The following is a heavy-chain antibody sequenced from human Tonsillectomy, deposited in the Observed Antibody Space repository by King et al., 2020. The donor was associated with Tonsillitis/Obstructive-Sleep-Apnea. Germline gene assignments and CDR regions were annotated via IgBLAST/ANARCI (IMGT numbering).Heavy chain of an antibody. CDR3: ARRPAKKVRGIRDDVFDI. V-gene: IGHV4-39*01. D-gene: IGHD3-10*01. J-gene: IGHJ3*02. Sequence: VQLQESGPGLVKPSETLSLTCTVSDGSISSSNYYWGWFRQPPGKGLEWIGSIYYSGSTYYNPSLKSRVTMSVDTSKSQFSLKLNSVTAADTAVYYCARRPAKKVRGIRDDVFDIWGQGTMVTVSS. CDR2: IYYSGST. CDR1: DGSISSSNYY.